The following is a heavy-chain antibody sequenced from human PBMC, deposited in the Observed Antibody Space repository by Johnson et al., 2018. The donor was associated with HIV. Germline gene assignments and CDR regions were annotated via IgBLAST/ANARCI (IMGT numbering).Heavy chain of an antibody. V-gene: IGHV3-11*06. CDR1: GFTFSDYY. J-gene: IGHJ3*02. D-gene: IGHD3-22*01. Sequence: QVQLVESGGGLVKPGGSLRLSCAASGFTFSDYYMSWIRPAPGKGLEWVSGISGSSDSTYYADSGKGRFPISRVNSKNTLYLKMNSLRAEDTAVYYCAREGDWGHMSMKVVVLRHDALDIWGQGTMVTVSS. CDR2: ISGSSDST. CDR3: AREGDWGHMSMKVVVLRHDALDI.